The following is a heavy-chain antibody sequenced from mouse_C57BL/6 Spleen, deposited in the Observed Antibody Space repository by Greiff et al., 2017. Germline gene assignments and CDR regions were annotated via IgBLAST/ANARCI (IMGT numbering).Heavy chain of an antibody. CDR2: FSGGGGNT. CDR3: ASPSYYDYDPFAY. J-gene: IGHJ3*01. Sequence: EVNVVESGGGLVKPGGSLKLSCAASGFTFSSSTMSWVRQTPEKRLEWVATFSGGGGNTEYPDSVKGRFTFSRDHAKNTLYLQMRSLRSADTAVYYVASPSYYDYDPFAYWGQGTLVTVSA. CDR1: GFTFSSST. D-gene: IGHD2-4*01. V-gene: IGHV5-9*04.